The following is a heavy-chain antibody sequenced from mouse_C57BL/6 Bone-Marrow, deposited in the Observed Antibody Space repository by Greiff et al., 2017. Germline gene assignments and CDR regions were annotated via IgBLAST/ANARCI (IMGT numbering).Heavy chain of an antibody. CDR3: VYEYEAY. CDR2: IYPGSGST. J-gene: IGHJ3*01. D-gene: IGHD2-4*01. CDR1: GYTFTSYW. Sequence: QVHVKQPGAELVKPGASVKMSCKASGYTFTSYWITWVKQRPGQGLEWIGDIYPGSGSTNYNEKFKSKATLTVDTSSSTAYMQLSSLTSEDSAVYYCVYEYEAYWGQGTLVTVSA. V-gene: IGHV1-55*01.